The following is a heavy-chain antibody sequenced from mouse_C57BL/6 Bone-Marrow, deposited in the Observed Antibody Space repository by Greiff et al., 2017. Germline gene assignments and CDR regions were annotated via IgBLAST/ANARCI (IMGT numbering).Heavy chain of an antibody. CDR1: GYTFTSYG. V-gene: IGHV1-81*01. D-gene: IGHD1-1*01. Sequence: VQLQQSGAELARPGASVKLSCKASGYTFTSYGISWVKQRTGQGLEWIGEIYPRSGNTYYNEKFKGKATLTADKSSRTAYMELRSLTSEDSAVYFCARSPDYYGSSSWFAYWGQGTLVTVSA. CDR3: ARSPDYYGSSSWFAY. CDR2: IYPRSGNT. J-gene: IGHJ3*01.